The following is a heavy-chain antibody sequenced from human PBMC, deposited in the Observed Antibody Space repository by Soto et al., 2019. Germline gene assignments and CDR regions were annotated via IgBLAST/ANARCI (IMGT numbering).Heavy chain of an antibody. V-gene: IGHV3-23*01. CDR1: GFTFTNYD. Sequence: EVQLLESGGGLVQPGGSLTLSCAASGFTFTNYDMRWVRQPPGKGLEWVSVIRSRGGSTNYAGSVKGRFTVSRDNSKNTLYLQMNSLRAEDTAVYYCAKVFWSGGSCPTYYSYMDVWGKGTTVTVSS. J-gene: IGHJ6*03. CDR2: IRSRGGST. D-gene: IGHD2-15*01. CDR3: AKVFWSGGSCPTYYSYMDV.